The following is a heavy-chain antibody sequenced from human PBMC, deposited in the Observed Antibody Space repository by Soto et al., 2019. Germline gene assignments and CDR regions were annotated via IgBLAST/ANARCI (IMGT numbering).Heavy chain of an antibody. D-gene: IGHD3-10*01. J-gene: IGHJ4*02. CDR3: AREKYGSGSFDDGGGALDY. CDR2: ISYDGSNK. V-gene: IGHV3-30-3*01. Sequence: QVQLVESGGGEVQPGRSLRLSCAASGFTFSSYAMHWVRQAPGKGLEWVAVISYDGSNKYYADSVKGRFTISRDNSKNTLYLQMNSLRAEDRAVYYCAREKYGSGSFDDGGGALDYWCQGTLVTVSS. CDR1: GFTFSSYA.